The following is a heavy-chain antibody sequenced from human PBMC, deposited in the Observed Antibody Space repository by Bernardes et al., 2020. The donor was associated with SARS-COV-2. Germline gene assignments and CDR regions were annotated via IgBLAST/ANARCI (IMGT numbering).Heavy chain of an antibody. CDR2: INTDGSET. CDR1: GFTFSTYW. D-gene: IGHD6-6*01. CDR3: ARIYSTSSFDFDY. V-gene: IGHV3-7*01. Sequence: GGSLRLSCAASGFTFSTYWMTWVRQAPGKGLEWVANINTDGSETFYVDSVKGRFTISRDNAKNSLFMEMNTLRAEDTAVYYCARIYSTSSFDFDYWGQGTLVTVSS. J-gene: IGHJ4*02.